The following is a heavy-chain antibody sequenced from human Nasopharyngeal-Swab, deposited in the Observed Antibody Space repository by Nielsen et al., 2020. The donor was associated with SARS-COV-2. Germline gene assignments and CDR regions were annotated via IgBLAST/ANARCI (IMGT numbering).Heavy chain of an antibody. J-gene: IGHJ6*02. CDR3: ARGPINSRFFESYAMDV. V-gene: IGHV1-46*01. CDR1: RYTFTSYY. Sequence: ASVKVSCKASRYTFTSYYMHWVRQAPGRGLEWMGIINPSGGGTNYAQTFQGRVTMTSDTSTSTVYMDLSSLRSEDTAVYYCARGPINSRFFESYAMDVWGQGTTVTVSS. D-gene: IGHD3-3*01. CDR2: INPSGGGT.